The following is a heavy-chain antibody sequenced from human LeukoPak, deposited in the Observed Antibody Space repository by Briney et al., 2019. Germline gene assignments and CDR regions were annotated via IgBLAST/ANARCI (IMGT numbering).Heavy chain of an antibody. CDR1: GFTFSSYW. Sequence: GGSLRLSCAGSGFTFSSYWMSWVRQAPGKGLEWVANIKQDGSEKHYVESVKGRFTISRDNAKNSLFLQMNSLRAEDTAVYFCARVKQQLVRLLGRDTTYYYYYYMDVWGKGTTVTVSS. D-gene: IGHD6-13*01. CDR3: ARVKQQLVRLLGRDTTYYYYYYMDV. CDR2: IKQDGSEK. J-gene: IGHJ6*03. V-gene: IGHV3-7*01.